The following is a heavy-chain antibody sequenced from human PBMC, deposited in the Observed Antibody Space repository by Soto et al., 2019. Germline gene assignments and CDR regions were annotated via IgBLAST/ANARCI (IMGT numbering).Heavy chain of an antibody. CDR3: ARVWGGAFDI. V-gene: IGHV4-59*01. D-gene: IGHD3-10*01. CDR1: GGSISSYY. CDR2: IYYSGST. J-gene: IGHJ3*02. Sequence: QVQLQESGPGLVKPSETLSLTCTVSGGSISSYYWSWIGQPPGRGREWIGYIYYSGSTNYNPSLKSRVTISVDTSKNQFSLKLSSVTAADTAVYYCARVWGGAFDIWGQGTMVTVSS.